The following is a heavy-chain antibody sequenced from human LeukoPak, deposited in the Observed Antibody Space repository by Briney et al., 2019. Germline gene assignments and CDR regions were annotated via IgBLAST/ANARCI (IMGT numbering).Heavy chain of an antibody. V-gene: IGHV4-61*02. CDR3: ARGRRSYSSSLYYYYYMDV. Sequence: PSETLSLTCTVSGGSISSGSYYWSWIRQPAGKGLEWIGRIYTSGSTNHNPSLKSRVTISVDTSKNQFSLKLSSVTAADTAVYYCARGRRSYSSSLYYYYYMDVWGKGTTVTVSS. D-gene: IGHD6-13*01. CDR1: GGSISSGSYY. CDR2: IYTSGST. J-gene: IGHJ6*03.